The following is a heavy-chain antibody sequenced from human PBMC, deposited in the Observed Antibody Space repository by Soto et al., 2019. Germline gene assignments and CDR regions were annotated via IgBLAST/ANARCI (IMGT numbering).Heavy chain of an antibody. V-gene: IGHV1-69*13. CDR1: GDTLSSYA. Sequence: SVKVSCKASGDTLSSYAISWVRQAPGQGLEWMGGIIPIFGTANYAQKFQGRVTITADESTSTAYMELSSLRSEDTAVYYCARENDYGGTALPPYYGMDVWGQGTMVTVSS. J-gene: IGHJ6*02. D-gene: IGHD4-17*01. CDR2: IIPIFGTA. CDR3: ARENDYGGTALPPYYGMDV.